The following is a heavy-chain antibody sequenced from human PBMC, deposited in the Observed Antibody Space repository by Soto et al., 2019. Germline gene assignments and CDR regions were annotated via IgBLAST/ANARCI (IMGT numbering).Heavy chain of an antibody. Sequence: QVQLVESGGGVVQPGRSLRLSCAASGFTFSSYGMHWVRQAPGKGLEWVAVIWYDGSNKYYADSVKGRFTISRDNSKNTXXLKMNSLRAEDTAVYYCARDRHYCSGGSCYRRFDYWGQGTLVTVSS. D-gene: IGHD2-15*01. CDR1: GFTFSSYG. V-gene: IGHV3-33*01. J-gene: IGHJ4*02. CDR2: IWYDGSNK. CDR3: ARDRHYCSGGSCYRRFDY.